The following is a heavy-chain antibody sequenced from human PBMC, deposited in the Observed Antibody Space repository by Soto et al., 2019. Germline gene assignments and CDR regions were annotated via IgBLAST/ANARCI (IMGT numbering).Heavy chain of an antibody. D-gene: IGHD6-19*01. Sequence: GGSLRLSCAASGFTFSSYAMSWVRQAPGKGLEWVSAISGSGGSTYYADSVKGRFTISRDNSKNTLYLQMNSLRAEDTAVYYCAKDGKISIAVAPGKDYWGQGTLVTVSS. J-gene: IGHJ4*02. CDR3: AKDGKISIAVAPGKDY. CDR2: ISGSGGST. V-gene: IGHV3-23*01. CDR1: GFTFSSYA.